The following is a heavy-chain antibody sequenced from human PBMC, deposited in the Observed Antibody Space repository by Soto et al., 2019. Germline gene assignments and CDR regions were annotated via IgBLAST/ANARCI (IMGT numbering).Heavy chain of an antibody. J-gene: IGHJ5*02. CDR1: GGTFRTYT. D-gene: IGHD6-19*01. Sequence: VRLMQSGAEVKRPGSSVKVSCQTSGGTFRTYTINWVRQAPGQGLEWMGRIIPILDVANYAQKFQGRVTITADKSTSTAHMELRSLRSEDTAVYYCARSIQEDTGVAGPKDNWFDPWGQGTLVTVSS. CDR3: ARSIQEDTGVAGPKDNWFDP. V-gene: IGHV1-69*02. CDR2: IIPILDVA.